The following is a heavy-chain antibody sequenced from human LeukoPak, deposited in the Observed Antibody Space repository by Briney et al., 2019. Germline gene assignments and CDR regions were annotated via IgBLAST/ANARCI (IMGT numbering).Heavy chain of an antibody. J-gene: IGHJ3*02. D-gene: IGHD3-22*01. Sequence: PGGSLRLSCAASGFTFSSYSVNWVSQAQGKGLEWVSSISSSSNIYYADSVKGRFTISRDNAKNSLYLQMNSLRAEDTAVYYCARDGRVSSGYYDAFDIWGQGTMVTVSS. CDR2: ISSSSNI. CDR1: GFTFSSYS. V-gene: IGHV3-21*01. CDR3: ARDGRVSSGYYDAFDI.